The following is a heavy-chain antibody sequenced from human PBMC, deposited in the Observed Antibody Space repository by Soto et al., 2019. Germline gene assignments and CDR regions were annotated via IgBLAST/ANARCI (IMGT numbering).Heavy chain of an antibody. CDR2: INGDYGNT. Sequence: QAQLVQSGAEVKKPGASVKVSCKASGYTFYSHSISWVRQAPGQGLEWMGRINGDYGNTQYAQKFRGRVTITTDTSTTTVYMELTILRSDDTAVYYCARCIQGDSYYGMDVWGQGTTVTVSS. D-gene: IGHD5-18*01. J-gene: IGHJ6*02. V-gene: IGHV1-18*01. CDR3: ARCIQGDSYYGMDV. CDR1: GYTFYSHS.